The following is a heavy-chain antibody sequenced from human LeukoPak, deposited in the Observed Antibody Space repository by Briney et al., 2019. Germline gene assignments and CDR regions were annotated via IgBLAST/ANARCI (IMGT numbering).Heavy chain of an antibody. Sequence: PSETLSLTCTVSGGSISSSSYYWGWIRQPPGKGLEWIGSIYYSGSTYYNPSLKSRVTISVDTSKNQFSLKLSSVTAADTAVYYCARHHRFFSIAVAGTKGWFDPWGQGTLVTVSS. D-gene: IGHD6-19*01. V-gene: IGHV4-39*01. CDR3: ARHHRFFSIAVAGTKGWFDP. J-gene: IGHJ5*02. CDR1: GGSISSSSYY. CDR2: IYYSGST.